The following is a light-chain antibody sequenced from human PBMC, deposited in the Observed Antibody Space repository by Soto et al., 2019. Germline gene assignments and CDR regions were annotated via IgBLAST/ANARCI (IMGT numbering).Light chain of an antibody. Sequence: QSALTQPPSVSGSPGQSVTISCTGTSSDVGSYNRVSWYQQPPGTAPKLMIYEVSNRPSGVPDRFSGSKSGNTASLTISGLQPEDEADSYCNSYTSSNTYVFGTVTKVTVL. CDR2: EVS. J-gene: IGLJ1*01. CDR3: NSYTSSNTYV. V-gene: IGLV2-18*02. CDR1: SSDVGSYNR.